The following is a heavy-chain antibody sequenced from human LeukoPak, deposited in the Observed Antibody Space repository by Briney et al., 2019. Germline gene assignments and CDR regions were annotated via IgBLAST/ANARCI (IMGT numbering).Heavy chain of an antibody. J-gene: IGHJ4*02. CDR1: GFTFSNYW. V-gene: IGHV3-7*01. Sequence: GGSLRLSCTASGFTFSNYWMSWVRQAPGKGLEWVANIKQDGGDKYYVDSVKGRFTISRDNAKNTVYLQMNSLRAEDTAVYYCAKSYYDSSGYRGDLEYWGQGTLVTVSS. CDR3: AKSYYDSSGYRGDLEY. CDR2: IKQDGGDK. D-gene: IGHD3-22*01.